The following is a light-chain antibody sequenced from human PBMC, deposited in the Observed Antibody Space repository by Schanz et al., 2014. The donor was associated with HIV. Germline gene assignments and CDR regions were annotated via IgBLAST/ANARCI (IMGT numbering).Light chain of an antibody. CDR2: NTF. V-gene: IGLV1-44*01. Sequence: QSVLTQPPSASGTPGQRVTISCSGSSSNFRSNAVNWYQQLPGTAPRLVIYNTFHRPSGVPDRFSGSQSGTSASLAISGLQSEDESDFFCATWDDSLEGWVFGGGTKLTV. J-gene: IGLJ3*02. CDR3: ATWDDSLEGWV. CDR1: SSNFRSNA.